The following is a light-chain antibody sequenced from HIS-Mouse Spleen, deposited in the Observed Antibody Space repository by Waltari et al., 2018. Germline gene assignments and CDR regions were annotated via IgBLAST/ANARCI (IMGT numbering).Light chain of an antibody. J-gene: IGLJ3*02. CDR3: QSYDSSLSGV. CDR2: GNS. V-gene: IGLV1-40*01. CDR1: SSHIGAGYE. Sequence: QSVLTQPPSVSGAPGQRVTISCTGSSSHIGAGYEVHWYQQLPGTAPKLLLHGNSNRPSGVPDRFSGSKSGTSASLAITGLQAEDEADYYCQSYDSSLSGVFGGGTKLTVL.